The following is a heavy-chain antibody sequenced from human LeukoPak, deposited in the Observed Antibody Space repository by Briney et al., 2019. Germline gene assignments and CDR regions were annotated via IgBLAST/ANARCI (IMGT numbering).Heavy chain of an antibody. CDR1: GGTFSSYA. CDR3: ARQGYRSYYMDV. V-gene: IGHV1-69*13. CDR2: IIPIFGTA. D-gene: IGHD3-16*02. J-gene: IGHJ6*03. Sequence: SVKVSCKASGGTFSSYAISWVRQAPGQGLEWMGGIIPIFGTANYAQKFQGRVTITADESTSTAYVELSSLRSEDTAVYYCARQGYRSYYMDVWGKGTTVTVSS.